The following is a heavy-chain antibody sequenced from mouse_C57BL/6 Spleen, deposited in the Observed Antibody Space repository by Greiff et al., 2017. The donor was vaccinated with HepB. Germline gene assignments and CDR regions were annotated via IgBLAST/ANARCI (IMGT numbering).Heavy chain of an antibody. CDR2: ISSGGDYI. CDR3: TRGYGKRYFDV. V-gene: IGHV5-9-1*02. Sequence: EVMLVESGEGLVKPGGSLKLSCAASGFTFSSYAMSWVRQTPEKRLEWVAYISSGGDYIYYADTVKGRFTISRDNARNTLDLHMSSLKSEDTAMYYCTRGYGKRYFDVWGTGTTVTVSS. J-gene: IGHJ1*03. CDR1: GFTFSSYA. D-gene: IGHD1-1*01.